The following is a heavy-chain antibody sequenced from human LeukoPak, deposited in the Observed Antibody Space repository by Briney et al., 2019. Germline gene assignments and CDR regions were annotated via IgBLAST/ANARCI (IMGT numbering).Heavy chain of an antibody. Sequence: GGSLRLSCAASGFTLTSYWMSWVRQAPGKGQEWVVNIKQDGSEKYYVEAVKGRFTISRDNAKNSLYLQMNSLRTEDTAVYYCARGPAGYYDSSGYPYWGQGTMVTVSS. V-gene: IGHV3-7*01. CDR2: IKQDGSEK. D-gene: IGHD3-22*01. CDR1: GFTLTSYW. J-gene: IGHJ3*01. CDR3: ARGPAGYYDSSGYPY.